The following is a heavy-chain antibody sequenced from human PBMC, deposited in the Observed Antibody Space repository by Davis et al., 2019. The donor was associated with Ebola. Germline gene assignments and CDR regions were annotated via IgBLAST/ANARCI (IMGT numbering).Heavy chain of an antibody. J-gene: IGHJ3*02. V-gene: IGHV3-9*01. CDR3: AKDRSSSWSGGDAFDI. CDR2: ISWNSGSI. CDR1: GFTFSSYS. Sequence: SLKISCAASGFTFSSYSMNWVRQAPGKGLEWVSGISWNSGSIGYADSVKGRFTISRDNAKNSLYLQMNSLRAEDTAVYYCAKDRSSSWSGGDAFDIWGQGTMVTVSS. D-gene: IGHD6-13*01.